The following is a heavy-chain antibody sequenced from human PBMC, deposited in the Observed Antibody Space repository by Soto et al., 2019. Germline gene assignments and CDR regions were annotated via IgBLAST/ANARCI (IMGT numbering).Heavy chain of an antibody. CDR2: ISGSGGST. V-gene: IGHV3-23*01. CDR1: GFTFRSYA. D-gene: IGHD3-22*01. J-gene: IGHJ6*02. CDR3: AKDRRSGYFIDYGMDV. Sequence: LRLSCAASGFTFRSYAMSWVRQAPGKGLEWVSAISGSGGSTYYADSVKGRFTISRDNSKNTLYLQMNSLRAEDTAVYYCAKDRRSGYFIDYGMDVWGQGTTVTVSS.